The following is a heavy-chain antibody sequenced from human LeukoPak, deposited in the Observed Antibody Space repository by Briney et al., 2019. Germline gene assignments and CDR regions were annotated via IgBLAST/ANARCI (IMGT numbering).Heavy chain of an antibody. D-gene: IGHD3-10*01. CDR3: ARGEDYGSRPSY. CDR1: GFTFSSYE. V-gene: IGHV3-48*03. Sequence: PGGSLRLSCAASGFTFSSYEMNWVRQAPGKGLEWVSYISSSGSTIYYADSVKGRFTISRDNAKNSLYLQMNSLRAEDTAVYYCARGEDYGSRPSYWGQGTLVTVSS. CDR2: ISSSGSTI. J-gene: IGHJ4*02.